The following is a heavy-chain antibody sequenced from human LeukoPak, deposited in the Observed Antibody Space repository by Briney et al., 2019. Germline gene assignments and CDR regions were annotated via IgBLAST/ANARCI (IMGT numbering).Heavy chain of an antibody. CDR1: RFTFRSYG. V-gene: IGHV3-33*03. D-gene: IGHD1-1*01. Sequence: PGGSLRLSCAASRFTFRSYGMHWVRQAPGKGLEWVAVIWYDGSEKYYADSVKGRFTVSRDNSNNMLYLQMDSLRAEDTAAYYCATYNSGTIDHWGQGTLVTVSS. CDR3: ATYNSGTIDH. CDR2: IWYDGSEK. J-gene: IGHJ4*02.